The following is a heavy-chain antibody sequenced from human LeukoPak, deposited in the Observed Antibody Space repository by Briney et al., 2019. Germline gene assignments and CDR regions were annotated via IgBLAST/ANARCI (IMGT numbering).Heavy chain of an antibody. V-gene: IGHV4-39*07. CDR1: GGSISTTNYY. Sequence: SETLSLTCTVSGGSISTTNYYWGWIRQSPGKGLEWFGCVYYSGSTYYNPSLKSRVTISVDTSKNQFSLKLSSVTAADTAVYYCARRGRWLGKYFDYWGQGTLVTVSS. J-gene: IGHJ4*02. D-gene: IGHD6-19*01. CDR2: VYYSGST. CDR3: ARRGRWLGKYFDY.